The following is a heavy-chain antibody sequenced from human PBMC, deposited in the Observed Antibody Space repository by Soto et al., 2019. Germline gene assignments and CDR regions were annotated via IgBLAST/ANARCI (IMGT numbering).Heavy chain of an antibody. V-gene: IGHV3-23*01. J-gene: IGHJ4*02. D-gene: IGHD6-13*01. Sequence: EMQLLESGGGLVQAGGSLRLSCAASGFTVSSYALNWVRQAPGKGLEWGSGISASTDYADSVKGRFTISRDTSKNTLYLQRTGLRAEDTAIYFCAIRMYSTRWYYLDYWGQGTLVTVSS. CDR3: AIRMYSTRWYYLDY. CDR1: GFTVSSYA. CDR2: ISAST.